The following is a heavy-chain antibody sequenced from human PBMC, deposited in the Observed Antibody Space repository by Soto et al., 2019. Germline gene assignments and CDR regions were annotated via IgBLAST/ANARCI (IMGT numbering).Heavy chain of an antibody. CDR1: GGSIISYS. CDR2: IHHSGST. D-gene: IGHD6-19*01. CDR3: AREVRSNTGWYWDY. J-gene: IGHJ4*02. V-gene: IGHV4-59*01. Sequence: QVQLQESGPGLVKPSEPLSLTCTVPGGSIISYSWSWIRQSPEKGLEWIGYIHHSGSTLYNPSLNHRATVSLDRSNNQFSLKLTSVTAADTALYYCAREVRSNTGWYWDYWGQGTLVTVSS.